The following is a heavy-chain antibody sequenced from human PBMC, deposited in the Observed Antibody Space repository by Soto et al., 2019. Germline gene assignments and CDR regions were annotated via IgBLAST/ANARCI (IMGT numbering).Heavy chain of an antibody. CDR2: IKVSTGIT. V-gene: IGHV1-18*01. J-gene: IGHJ4*02. CDR1: GYTFVNHG. CDR3: ARHYSSDWHFVFDS. Sequence: QVQLMQSGAEVKEPGASVKVSCKASGYTFVNHGVSWVRQAPGQGLEWMGWIKVSTGITNYAGNFQGRVTMTTDTYTSTVYMELRSLRSADTAVYFCARHYSSDWHFVFDSWGQGTRVTVSS. D-gene: IGHD6-19*01.